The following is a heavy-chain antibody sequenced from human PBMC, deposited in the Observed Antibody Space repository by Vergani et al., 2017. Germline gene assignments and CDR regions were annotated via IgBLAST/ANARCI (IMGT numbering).Heavy chain of an antibody. CDR1: GGSFTSYH. CDR3: ARVNTETNGHLYYYYYMDV. D-gene: IGHD4-11*01. V-gene: IGHV4-34*01. CDR2: IDHTARP. J-gene: IGHJ6*03. Sequence: QVQLQQWGGGLLKPSETLSLTCVVNGGSFTSYHWTWIRQSPGEGLEWVGDIDHTARPDYNPSLKSLLTMSVDKSRNQFSLPLNSVTATDTAVYFCARVNTETNGHLYYYYYMDVWGQGTAVTVS.